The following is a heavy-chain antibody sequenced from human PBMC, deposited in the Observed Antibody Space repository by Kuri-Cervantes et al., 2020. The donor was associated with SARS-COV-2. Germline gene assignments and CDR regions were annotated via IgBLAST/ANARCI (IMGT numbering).Heavy chain of an antibody. V-gene: IGHV4-34*01. J-gene: IGHJ5*02. CDR2: INHSGST. D-gene: IGHD2-2*01. Sequence: SETLSLTCAVYGGSFSGYSWSWIRQPPGKGLEWIGEINHSGSTNYNPSLKSRVTISVDTSKNQFSLKLSSVTAADTAVYYCARGRIAVVPAAKAFDPWGQGTLVTVSS. CDR3: ARGRIAVVPAAKAFDP. CDR1: GGSFSGYS.